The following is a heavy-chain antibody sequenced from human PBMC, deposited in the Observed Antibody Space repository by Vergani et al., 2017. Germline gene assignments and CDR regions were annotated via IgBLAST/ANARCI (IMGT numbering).Heavy chain of an antibody. CDR1: GGSISSHY. CDR2: IYYSGST. J-gene: IGHJ4*02. D-gene: IGHD2/OR15-2a*01. V-gene: IGHV4-59*11. Sequence: QVQLQESGPGLVKPSETLSLTCTVSGGSISSHYWSWIWQPPGKGLEWIGYIYYSGSTNYNPSLKSRVTISVDTSKNQFSLKLSSVTAADTAVYYCARENIGIRYELGIDYWGQGTLVTVSS. CDR3: ARENIGIRYELGIDY.